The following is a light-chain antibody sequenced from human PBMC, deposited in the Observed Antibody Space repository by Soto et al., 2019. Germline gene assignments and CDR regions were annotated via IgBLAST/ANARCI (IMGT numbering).Light chain of an antibody. V-gene: IGKV1-39*01. CDR3: QQSYSTPRT. J-gene: IGKJ1*01. CDR2: AAS. CDR1: QSISSY. Sequence: DIQMTQSPSSLSASVGDRVTITCRASQSISSYLNWYQQKPGKAPQLLIYAASSLQSGVPSRFSGSGSGTDFTLIISSLQPEDFATYYCQQSYSTPRTFGQGTKVEIK.